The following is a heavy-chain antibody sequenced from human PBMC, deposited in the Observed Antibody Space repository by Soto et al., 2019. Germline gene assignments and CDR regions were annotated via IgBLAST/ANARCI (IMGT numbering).Heavy chain of an antibody. D-gene: IGHD4-17*01. V-gene: IGHV3-48*02. Sequence: EVQLVESGGGLVQPGGSLRLSCAASGFTFSSYSMNWVRQAPGKGLEWVSYISSSSSTIYYADSVKGRFTISRDNAKNSLYLQMNSLRDEDTAVYYCSSDRKGYGDYWGGFDYWGQGTLVTVSS. CDR3: SSDRKGYGDYWGGFDY. CDR2: ISSSSSTI. J-gene: IGHJ4*02. CDR1: GFTFSSYS.